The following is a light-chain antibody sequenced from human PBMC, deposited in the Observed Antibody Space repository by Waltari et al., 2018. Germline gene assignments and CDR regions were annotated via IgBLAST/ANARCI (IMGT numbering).Light chain of an antibody. J-gene: IGKJ1*01. V-gene: IGKV1-27*01. CDR2: PAS. Sequence: DIQMTQSPSSLSASVGARVTATCPASQAIHNQLSWYHQKPGSAPTLLIYPASSLQTGVSSRFGGRGSGTDFTLTISSLQPGDVGTYYGRHDYGPPWTFGQGTKVEIK. CDR1: QAIHNQ. CDR3: RHDYGPPWT.